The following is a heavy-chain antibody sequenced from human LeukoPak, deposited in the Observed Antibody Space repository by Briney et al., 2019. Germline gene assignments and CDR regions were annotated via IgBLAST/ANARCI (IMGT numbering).Heavy chain of an antibody. Sequence: PSETLSLTCTVSGGSISSYYWSWIRQPPGKGLEWIGYIYYSGSTNYNPSLKSRVTISVDRSKSQFSLKLSSVTAADTAVYYCARLSAAGHPDYWGQGTLVTVSS. V-gene: IGHV4-59*12. J-gene: IGHJ4*02. CDR2: IYYSGST. CDR3: ARLSAAGHPDY. D-gene: IGHD6-13*01. CDR1: GGSISSYY.